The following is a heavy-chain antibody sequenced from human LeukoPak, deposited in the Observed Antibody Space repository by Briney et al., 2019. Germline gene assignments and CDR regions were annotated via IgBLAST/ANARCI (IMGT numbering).Heavy chain of an antibody. CDR1: GFTFSSYS. D-gene: IGHD6-13*01. CDR2: ISSSSSYI. CDR3: ARGVSSSWEDPSYFDY. J-gene: IGHJ4*01. V-gene: IGHV3-21*01. Sequence: PGGSLRLSCAASGFTFSSYSMNWVRQAPGKGLEWVSSISSSSSYIYYADSVKGRFTISRDNAKNSLYLQMNSLRAEDTAVYYCARGVSSSWEDPSYFDYWGHGTLVTVSS.